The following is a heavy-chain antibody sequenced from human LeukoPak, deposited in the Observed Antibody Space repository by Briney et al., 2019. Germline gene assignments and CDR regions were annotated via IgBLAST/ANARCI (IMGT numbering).Heavy chain of an antibody. D-gene: IGHD2-21*01. J-gene: IGHJ4*02. CDR3: AKGGKGFPLGLRFDS. CDR2: IYYSGST. Sequence: KPSETLSLTCTVSGGSLSTYYWSWIRQPPGKGLEWIGYIYYSGSTNYNPPLKSRVTISVDTSKNQFSLNLTSLTAADTAVYYCAKGGKGFPLGLRFDSWGQGTLVSVSS. CDR1: GGSLSTYY. V-gene: IGHV4-59*01.